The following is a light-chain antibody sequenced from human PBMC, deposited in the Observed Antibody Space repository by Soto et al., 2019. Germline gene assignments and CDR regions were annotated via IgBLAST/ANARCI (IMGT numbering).Light chain of an antibody. CDR1: SSDVGTYDY. Sequence: QSVLTQPPSASGSPGQSVTISCTGTSSDVGTYDYVSWYQQLPGAAPKLLIYINDQRPSGVPDRFSGSKSGTSASLAISGLQPEDEADYYCAAWDDSLNALFGTGTKVTV. CDR2: IND. J-gene: IGLJ1*01. CDR3: AAWDDSLNAL. V-gene: IGLV1-44*01.